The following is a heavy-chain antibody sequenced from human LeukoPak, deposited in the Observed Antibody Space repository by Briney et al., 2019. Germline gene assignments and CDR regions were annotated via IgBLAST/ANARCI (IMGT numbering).Heavy chain of an antibody. CDR3: AKAVTSSSGYSGYDWGYYYGMDV. V-gene: IGHV3-23*01. J-gene: IGHJ6*02. D-gene: IGHD5-12*01. CDR1: GFXFNSYA. CDR2: ISGSGGST. Sequence: PGGSLRLSCAVSGFXFNSYAISWVRQAPGKGLEWVSAISGSGGSTYYADSVKGRFTISRDNSKNTLYLQMNSLRAEDTAVYYCAKAVTSSSGYSGYDWGYYYGMDVWGQGTTVTVSS.